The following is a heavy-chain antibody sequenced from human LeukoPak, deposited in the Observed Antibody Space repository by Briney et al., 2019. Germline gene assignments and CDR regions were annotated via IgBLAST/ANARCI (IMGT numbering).Heavy chain of an antibody. CDR2: INPNSGGT. D-gene: IGHD2-15*01. Sequence: ASVKVSCKASGYTFTGYYMHWVRQAPGQGLEWMGWINPNSGGTNYAQKFQGRVTMTRDTSISTAYMELSRLRSDDTAVCYCARDQEVVGFFFSWFDPWGQGTLVTVSS. CDR1: GYTFTGYY. V-gene: IGHV1-2*02. J-gene: IGHJ5*02. CDR3: ARDQEVVGFFFSWFDP.